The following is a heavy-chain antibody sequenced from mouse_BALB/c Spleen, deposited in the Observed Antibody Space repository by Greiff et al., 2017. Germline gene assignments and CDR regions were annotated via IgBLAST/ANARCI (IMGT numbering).Heavy chain of an antibody. CDR3: TRGAYDGYYSDY. V-gene: IGHV1-69*02. CDR2: IYPSDSYT. Sequence: QVQLQQSGAELVRPGASVKLSCKASGYTFTSYWINWVKQRPGQGLEWIGNIYPSDSYTNYNQKFKDKATLTVDKSSSTAYMQLSSPTSEDSAVYYCTRGAYDGYYSDYWGQGTTLTVSS. D-gene: IGHD2-3*01. CDR1: GYTFTSYW. J-gene: IGHJ2*01.